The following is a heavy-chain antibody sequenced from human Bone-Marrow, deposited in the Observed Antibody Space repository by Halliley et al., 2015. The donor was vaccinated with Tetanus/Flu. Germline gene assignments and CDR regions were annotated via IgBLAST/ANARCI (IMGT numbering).Heavy chain of an antibody. CDR1: GINFSNAW. CDR2: IKRKSDGETT. D-gene: IGHD1-7*01. Sequence: SLRLSCAASGINFSNAWMNWVRQAPGKGLEWVGRIKRKSDGETTDYAAPVKGRFTISRDDAKDTMYLQMSSLKTEDTAVYHCTTTYNWNLDGVNAFDIWGQGTMVTVSS. CDR3: TTTYNWNLDGVNAFDI. J-gene: IGHJ3*02. V-gene: IGHV3-15*07.